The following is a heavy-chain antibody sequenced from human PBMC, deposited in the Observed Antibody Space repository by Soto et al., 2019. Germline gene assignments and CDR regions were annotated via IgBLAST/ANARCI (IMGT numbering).Heavy chain of an antibody. D-gene: IGHD6-13*01. CDR3: ARDGGYSSSWSYFDY. CDR2: ISGSGGST. J-gene: IGHJ4*02. V-gene: IGHV3-23*01. Sequence: PGGSLRLSCAASGFTFTTNPLAGFARPPGKGLEWVSAISGSGGSTYYADSVKGRFTISRDNSKNTLYLQMNSLRAEDTALYYCARDGGYSSSWSYFDYWGQGTLVTVSS. CDR1: GFTFTTNP.